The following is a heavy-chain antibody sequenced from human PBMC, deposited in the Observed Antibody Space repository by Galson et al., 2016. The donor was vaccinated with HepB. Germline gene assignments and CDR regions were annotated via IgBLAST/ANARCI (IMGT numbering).Heavy chain of an antibody. D-gene: IGHD6-13*01. Sequence: CAISGDSVSSHSVTWNWIRQSPSRGLEWLGRTYYRSKWYNDYAVSVKSRMTINPDTSKNQFPLQLNSVTPEDTAVYYCARRGSKEKGYFDLWGRGTLVTVSS. V-gene: IGHV6-1*01. J-gene: IGHJ2*01. CDR3: ARRGSKEKGYFDL. CDR2: TYYRSKWYN. CDR1: GDSVSSHSVT.